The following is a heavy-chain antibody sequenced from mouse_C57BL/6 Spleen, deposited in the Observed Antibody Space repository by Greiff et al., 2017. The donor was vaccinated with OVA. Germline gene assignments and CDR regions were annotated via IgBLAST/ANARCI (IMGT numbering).Heavy chain of an antibody. Sequence: DVQLQESGPVLVKPGASVKMSCKASGYTFTDYYMNWVKQSHGKSLEWIGVINPYNGGTSYNQKFKGKATLTVDKSSSTAYMELNSLTSEDSAVYYCATIYYYGSSYVGYFDYWGQGTTLTVSS. CDR3: ATIYYYGSSYVGYFDY. D-gene: IGHD1-1*01. V-gene: IGHV1-19*01. CDR2: INPYNGGT. J-gene: IGHJ2*01. CDR1: GYTFTDYY.